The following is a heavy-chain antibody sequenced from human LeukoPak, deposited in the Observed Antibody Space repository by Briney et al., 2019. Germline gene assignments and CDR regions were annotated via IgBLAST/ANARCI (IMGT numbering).Heavy chain of an antibody. CDR3: ARGHYSSGWSRDYDYYGMDV. V-gene: IGHV3-33*08. CDR1: GFTFSSYG. CDR2: IWYGGSNK. Sequence: PGGSLRLSCAASGFTFSSYGMHWVRQAPGKGLEWVAVIWYGGSNKYYADSVKGRFTISRDISKNTLFLQMNSLRAEDTAVYYCARGHYSSGWSRDYDYYGMDVWGQGTTVTVSS. D-gene: IGHD6-19*01. J-gene: IGHJ6*02.